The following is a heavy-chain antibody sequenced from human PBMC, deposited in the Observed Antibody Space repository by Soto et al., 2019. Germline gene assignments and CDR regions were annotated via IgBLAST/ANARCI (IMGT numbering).Heavy chain of an antibody. CDR1: GYTFTSYD. CDR3: ARPIHFYYDSSGQSAWFDP. D-gene: IGHD3-22*01. CDR2: MNPNSGNT. V-gene: IGHV1-8*01. Sequence: ASVKVSCKASGYTFTSYDINWVRQATGQGLEYLGWMNPNSGNTAYVQKFQGRVTMTADTSMTTAYMELSSLRSEDTAVYYCARPIHFYYDSSGQSAWFDPWGQGTLVTVSS. J-gene: IGHJ5*02.